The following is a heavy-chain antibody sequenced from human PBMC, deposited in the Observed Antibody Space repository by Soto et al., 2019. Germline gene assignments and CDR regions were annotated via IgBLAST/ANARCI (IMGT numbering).Heavy chain of an antibody. V-gene: IGHV4-4*07. Sequence: PSETLSLTCTVSGGSISSTSWSWIRQPAGKGLEWIGRIYTSGSTNYNPSLKCRVTMSVDTSKTQFSLKLRSVTAADTAVYYCARGGAAAGTYYYYYGMDVWGQGTTVTVSS. CDR3: ARGGAAAGTYYYYYGMDV. CDR1: GGSISSTS. J-gene: IGHJ6*02. CDR2: IYTSGST. D-gene: IGHD6-13*01.